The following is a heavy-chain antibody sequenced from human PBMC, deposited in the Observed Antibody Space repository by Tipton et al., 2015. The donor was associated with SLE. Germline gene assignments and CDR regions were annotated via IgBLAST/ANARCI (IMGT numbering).Heavy chain of an antibody. CDR3: ARGGHSNSPNWFDP. CDR1: GGSFSGYY. V-gene: IGHV4-34*01. D-gene: IGHD4-11*01. CDR2: VNHSGST. Sequence: TLSLTCAVYGGSFSGYYWSWIRQPPGKGLEWIGEVNHSGSTNYNPSLKSRVTIFVDTSKNQFSLKLSSVTAADTAVYYCARGGHSNSPNWFDPWGQGTLITVSS. J-gene: IGHJ5*02.